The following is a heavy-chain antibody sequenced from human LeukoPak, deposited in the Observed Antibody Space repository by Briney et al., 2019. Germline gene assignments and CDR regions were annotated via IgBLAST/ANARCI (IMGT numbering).Heavy chain of an antibody. CDR2: IRYDGSNK. J-gene: IGHJ4*02. CDR1: GFTFSSYG. CDR3: AKDLWLTSWYGYYFDY. Sequence: GGSLRLSCAGSGFTFSSYGMSWVRQAPGKGLEWVAFIRYDGSNKYYADSVKGRFTISRDNSKNTLYLQMNSLRAEDTAVYYCAKDLWLTSWYGYYFDYWGQGTLVTVSS. D-gene: IGHD6-13*01. V-gene: IGHV3-30*02.